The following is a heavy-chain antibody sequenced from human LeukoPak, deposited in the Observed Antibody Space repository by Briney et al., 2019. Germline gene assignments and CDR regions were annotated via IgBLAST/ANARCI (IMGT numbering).Heavy chain of an antibody. CDR1: GGSISSGGYY. J-gene: IGHJ6*03. V-gene: IGHV4-31*03. CDR2: IYYSGST. CDR3: ARVPHYYYYMDV. D-gene: IGHD1-14*01. Sequence: NPSETLSLTCTVSGGSISSGGYYWSWIRQHPGKGLEWIGYIYYSGSTYYNPSLKSRVTISVDTSKNQFSLKLSSVTAADTAVYYCARVPHYYYYMDVWGKGTTVTVSS.